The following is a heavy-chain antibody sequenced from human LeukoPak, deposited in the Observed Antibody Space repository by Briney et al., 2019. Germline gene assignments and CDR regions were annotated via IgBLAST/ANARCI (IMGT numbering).Heavy chain of an antibody. V-gene: IGHV1-46*03. D-gene: IGHD2-2*01. Sequence: ASVKVSCKASGYSFTNCYIYWVRQAPGQGLEWMGLINPSGTTSYAQKFQGRVTMTKDTSTNTVYMELSSLRSEDTAVYYCARGLPATFDYWGQGTLVTVSS. CDR3: ARGLPATFDY. CDR2: INPSGTT. CDR1: GYSFTNCY. J-gene: IGHJ4*02.